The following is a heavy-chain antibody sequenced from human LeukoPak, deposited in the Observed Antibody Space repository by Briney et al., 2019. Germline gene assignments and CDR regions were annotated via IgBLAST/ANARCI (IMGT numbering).Heavy chain of an antibody. CDR2: ISSSSSYI. CDR3: ARGKGSLEYSSSYGMDV. D-gene: IGHD6-6*01. CDR1: GFTFSSYS. V-gene: IGHV3-21*01. J-gene: IGHJ6*02. Sequence: GGSLRLSCAASGFTFSSYSMNWVRQAPGKGLEWVSSISSSSSYIYYADSVKSRFTISRDNAKNSLYLQMNSLRAEDTAVYYCARGKGSLEYSSSYGMDVWGQGTTVTVSS.